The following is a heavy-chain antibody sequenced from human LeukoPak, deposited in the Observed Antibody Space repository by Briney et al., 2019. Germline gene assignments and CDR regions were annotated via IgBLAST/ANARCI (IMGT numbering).Heavy chain of an antibody. CDR3: ARDQGWYSYFDY. Sequence: PGGSLRLSCAASGFTFSSYWMHWVRQAPGKGLVWVSRINSDGSSTSYADSVKGRFTISRDNAKNSLYLQMNSLRAEDTAVYYCARDQGWYSYFDYWGQGTLVTVSS. CDR2: INSDGSST. CDR1: GFTFSSYW. J-gene: IGHJ4*02. V-gene: IGHV3-74*01. D-gene: IGHD6-19*01.